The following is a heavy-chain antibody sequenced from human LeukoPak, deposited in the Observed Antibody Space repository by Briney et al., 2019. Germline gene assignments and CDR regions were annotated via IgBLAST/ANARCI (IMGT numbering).Heavy chain of an antibody. CDR1: GYTFTSYD. CDR2: MNPNSGNT. Sequence: GASVKVSCKASGYTFTSYDINWVRQATGQGREWMGWMNPNSGNTGYAQKFQGRVTMTRNTSISTAYMELSSLRSEDTAVYYCARAGLLEADYADAFDIWGQGTMVTVSS. D-gene: IGHD3-22*01. J-gene: IGHJ3*02. V-gene: IGHV1-8*01. CDR3: ARAGLLEADYADAFDI.